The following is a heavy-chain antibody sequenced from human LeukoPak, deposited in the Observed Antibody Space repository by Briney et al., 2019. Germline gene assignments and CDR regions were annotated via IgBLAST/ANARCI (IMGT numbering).Heavy chain of an antibody. V-gene: IGHV4-34*01. J-gene: IGHJ5*02. D-gene: IGHD3-10*01. CDR2: INHSGST. CDR1: GGSITTYY. Sequence: SETLSLTCTGSGGSITTYYWSWIRQPPGKGLEWIGEINHSGSTNYNPSLKSRVTISVDTSKNQFSLKQSSVTAADTAVYYCARHKGVDYYGSGSYYSRRNWFDPWGQGTLVTVSS. CDR3: ARHKGVDYYGSGSYYSRRNWFDP.